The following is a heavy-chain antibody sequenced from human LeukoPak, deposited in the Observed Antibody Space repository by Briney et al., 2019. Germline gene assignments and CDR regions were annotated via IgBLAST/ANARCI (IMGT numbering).Heavy chain of an antibody. V-gene: IGHV4-61*01. D-gene: IGHD3-10*01. CDR1: GGSVSSGSYY. CDR3: ASGGPYYYGSGSYPH. Sequence: SENLSLTCTVSGGSVSSGSYYWSWTRHPPGEGLVWIGYNYYRGSTNYNPSLKSRVTISVDTSKNQFSLKLSSVTAADTAVYYCASGGPYYYGSGSYPHWGQGTLVTVSS. J-gene: IGHJ4*02. CDR2: NYYRGST.